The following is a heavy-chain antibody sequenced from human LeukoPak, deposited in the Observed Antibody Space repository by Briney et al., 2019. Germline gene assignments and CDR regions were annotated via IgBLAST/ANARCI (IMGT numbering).Heavy chain of an antibody. CDR3: ARDRNPGYYDSSGEYYFDY. CDR1: GGSISSYY. V-gene: IGHV4-4*07. D-gene: IGHD3-22*01. CDR2: IYTSGST. J-gene: IGHJ4*02. Sequence: PSETLSLTCTVSGGSISSYYWSWIRQPAGKGLEWIGRIYTSGSTNYNPSLKSRVTMSVDTSKNQFSLKLSSVTAADTAVYYCARDRNPGYYDSSGEYYFDYWGQGTLVTVSS.